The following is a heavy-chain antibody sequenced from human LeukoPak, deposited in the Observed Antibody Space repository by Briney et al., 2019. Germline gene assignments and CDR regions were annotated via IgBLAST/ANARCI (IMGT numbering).Heavy chain of an antibody. D-gene: IGHD6-6*01. J-gene: IGHJ6*02. CDR3: AKGATHRVAAPGRRSYYFYAMDV. CDR1: GFTFSSYA. V-gene: IGHV3-23*01. CDR2: ISSSSGAGT. Sequence: PGGSLRLSCAASGFTFSSYAMSWVRQAPGKGLEWVSTISSSSGAGTYYADSVEGRFSISRDDSENTLSLQMNGLRAEDTAVYFCAKGATHRVAAPGRRSYYFYAMDVWGQGTTVTVSS.